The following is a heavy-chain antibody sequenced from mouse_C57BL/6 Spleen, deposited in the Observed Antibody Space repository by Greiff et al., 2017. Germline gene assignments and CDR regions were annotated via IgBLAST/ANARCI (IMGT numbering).Heavy chain of an antibody. J-gene: IGHJ4*01. Sequence: VQGVESGPGLVAPSQSLSITCTVSGFSLTSYGVDWVRQSPGKGLEWLGVIWGVGSTNYNSALKSRLSISKDNSKSQVFLKMNSLQTDDTAMYYGARRYGSSWDYYAMDYWGQGTSVTVSS. CDR1: GFSLTSYG. V-gene: IGHV2-6*01. D-gene: IGHD1-1*01. CDR3: ARRYGSSWDYYAMDY. CDR2: IWGVGST.